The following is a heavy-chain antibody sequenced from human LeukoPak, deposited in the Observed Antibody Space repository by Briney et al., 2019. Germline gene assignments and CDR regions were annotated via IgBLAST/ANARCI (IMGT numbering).Heavy chain of an antibody. Sequence: GGPLRLSCAASGFSFTIYAMSWVRQAPGKGLEWVSTISGSADGTYYADSVQGRFSISRDNSMNTLYLEMNNLRAEDTAVYYCAKAHCGGDCYIAFDYWGQGALVTVSS. J-gene: IGHJ4*02. V-gene: IGHV3-23*01. D-gene: IGHD2-21*02. CDR3: AKAHCGGDCYIAFDY. CDR2: ISGSADGT. CDR1: GFSFTIYA.